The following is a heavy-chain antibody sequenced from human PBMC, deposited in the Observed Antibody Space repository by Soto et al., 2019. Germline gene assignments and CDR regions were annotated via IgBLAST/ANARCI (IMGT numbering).Heavy chain of an antibody. J-gene: IGHJ4*02. V-gene: IGHV1-2*02. D-gene: IGHD6-13*01. Sequence: QVRLVQSGAEVKKPGASVKVSCKASGYTFTGYYLHWVRQAPGQGLEWMGWINPNSGDTNYAQKFQGRVTMTRDMSITTGYMELSRLRSDDTAVYYCARDPGIAETTWGQGTLVTVSS. CDR3: ARDPGIAETT. CDR1: GYTFTGYY. CDR2: INPNSGDT.